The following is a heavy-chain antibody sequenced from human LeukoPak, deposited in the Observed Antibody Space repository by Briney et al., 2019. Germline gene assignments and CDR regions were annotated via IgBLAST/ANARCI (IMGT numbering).Heavy chain of an antibody. CDR3: ARGARGIQLWFFDS. CDR1: GFTFSSYS. J-gene: IGHJ5*01. CDR2: IKQDGSEK. D-gene: IGHD5-18*01. Sequence: PGGSLRLSCAASGFTFSSYSMNWVRQAPGKGLEWVANIKQDGSEKYYVDSVKGRFTISRDNAKKSLYLEMNSLRAEDTAVYYCARGARGIQLWFFDSWGQGTLVTVSS. V-gene: IGHV3-7*01.